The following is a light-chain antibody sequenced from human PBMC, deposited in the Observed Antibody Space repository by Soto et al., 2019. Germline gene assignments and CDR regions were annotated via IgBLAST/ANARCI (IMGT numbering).Light chain of an antibody. CDR3: SSYTSSNTQV. V-gene: IGLV2-14*03. CDR2: DVR. CDR1: NSDSSSYNY. Sequence: QSALTQPASVSGSPGQSITISCPGTNSDSSSYNYVSWYQQHPGKAPKLMIYDVRNRPLGVSYRFSGAKSGNTASLTISGLQAEDEAEYYCSSYTSSNTQVFGSGTKRTVL. J-gene: IGLJ1*01.